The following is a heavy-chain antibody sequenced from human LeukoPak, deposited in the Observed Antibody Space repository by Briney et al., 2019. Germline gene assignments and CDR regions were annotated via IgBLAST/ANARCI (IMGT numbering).Heavy chain of an antibody. V-gene: IGHV1-46*01. J-gene: IGHJ4*02. Sequence: ASVTVSFKASVYTFSGYSMHWVRQAPGQGPEWMGMVNPSSGSATYAQKFQGSVTITRDTSTTTLYMELSSLRSEDTAVYYCARDWAHGSFDYWGQGTPVIVSS. CDR1: VYTFSGYS. CDR3: ARDWAHGSFDY. D-gene: IGHD3-10*01. CDR2: VNPSSGSA.